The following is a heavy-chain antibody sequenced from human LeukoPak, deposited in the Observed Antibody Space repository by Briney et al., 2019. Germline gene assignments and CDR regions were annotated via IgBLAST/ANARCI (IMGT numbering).Heavy chain of an antibody. Sequence: SETLSLTCTVSGGSVSSYYWSWIRQPPGKGLEWIGYIYYSGSTNYNPSLKSRVTISVDTSKNQFSLKLSSVTAADTAVYYCATLTELRWFDPWGQGTLVTVSS. CDR3: ATLTELRWFDP. J-gene: IGHJ5*02. CDR1: GGSVSSYY. V-gene: IGHV4-59*02. D-gene: IGHD1-14*01. CDR2: IYYSGST.